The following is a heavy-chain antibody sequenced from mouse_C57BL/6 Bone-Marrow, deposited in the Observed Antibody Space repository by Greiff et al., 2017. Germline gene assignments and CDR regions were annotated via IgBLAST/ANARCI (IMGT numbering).Heavy chain of an antibody. V-gene: IGHV2-5*01. CDR3: APYAMDY. CDR2: IWRGGST. Sequence: VQLVESGPGLVQPSQSLSITCTVSGFSLTSYGVNWVRQSPGKGLEWLGVIWRGGSTDYNAAFMSRVSITKDNSKSQVFFKMNSLQADDTAIYYCAPYAMDYWGQGTSVTGSS. CDR1: GFSLTSYG. J-gene: IGHJ4*01.